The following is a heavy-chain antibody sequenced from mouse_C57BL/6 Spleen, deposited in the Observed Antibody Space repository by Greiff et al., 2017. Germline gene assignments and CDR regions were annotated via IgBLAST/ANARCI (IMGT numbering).Heavy chain of an antibody. Sequence: EVKLEESGGGLVQPGESLKLSCESTEYEFPSHDMSWVRKTPEKRLELVAAINSDGGSTYYPDTMERRFIISRDNTKKTLYLQMSSLRSEDTALYYCARRGYGYDWYFDVWGTGTTVTVSS. CDR1: EYEFPSHD. CDR2: INSDGGST. D-gene: IGHD2-2*01. V-gene: IGHV5-2*03. CDR3: ARRGYGYDWYFDV. J-gene: IGHJ1*03.